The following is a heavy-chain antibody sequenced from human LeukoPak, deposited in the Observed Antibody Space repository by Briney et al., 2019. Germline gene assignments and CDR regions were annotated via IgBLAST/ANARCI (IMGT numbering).Heavy chain of an antibody. CDR1: GYTFTSYY. CDR3: ARDLLDCSGGSCYRIVAFDI. Sequence: ASVKVSCKASGYTFTSYYMHWVRQAPGQGLEWMGISNPSGGSTSYAQKFQGRVTMTRDTSTSTVYMELSSLRSEDTAVYYCARDLLDCSGGSCYRIVAFDIWGQGTMVTVSS. J-gene: IGHJ3*02. V-gene: IGHV1-46*01. CDR2: SNPSGGST. D-gene: IGHD2-15*01.